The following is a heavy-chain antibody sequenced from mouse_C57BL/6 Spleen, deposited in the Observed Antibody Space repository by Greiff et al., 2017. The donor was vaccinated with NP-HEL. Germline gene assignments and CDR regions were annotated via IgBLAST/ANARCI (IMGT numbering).Heavy chain of an antibody. Sequence: VKLQESGPGLVQPSQSLSITCTVSGFSLTSYGVHWVRQSPGKGLEWLGVIWRGGSTDYNAAFMSRLSITKDNSKSQVFFKMNSLQADDTAIYYCAKNGDYYGTPFAYWGQGTLVTVSA. CDR3: AKNGDYYGTPFAY. J-gene: IGHJ3*01. V-gene: IGHV2-5*01. CDR1: GFSLTSYG. CDR2: IWRGGST. D-gene: IGHD1-1*01.